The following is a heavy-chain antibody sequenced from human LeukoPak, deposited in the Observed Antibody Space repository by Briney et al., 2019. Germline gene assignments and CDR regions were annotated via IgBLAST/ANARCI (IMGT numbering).Heavy chain of an antibody. CDR1: EFIVSINY. Sequence: GSLRLSCAASEFIVSINYMTWIRQPPGKGLEWIGSTYYSGSTYYNPSLKSRVTISVDTSKNQFSLKLSSVTAADTAVYYCARGVYSGYDELIRGYYYYYYMDVWGKGTTVTISS. CDR3: ARGVYSGYDELIRGYYYYYYMDV. D-gene: IGHD5-12*01. J-gene: IGHJ6*03. CDR2: TYYSGST. V-gene: IGHV4-38-2*01.